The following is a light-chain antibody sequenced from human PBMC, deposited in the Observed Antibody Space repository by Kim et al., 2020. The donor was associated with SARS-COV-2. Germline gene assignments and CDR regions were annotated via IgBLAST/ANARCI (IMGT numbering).Light chain of an antibody. CDR3: QKYYSDPL. CDR2: AAS. Sequence: SASVGDRVTITCRASQYISNYLAWYQQKAGKVPKLLIYAASTLQSGVSSRFGGTGSGTDFTLTISSLQPEDVATYYCQKYYSDPLFGQGTKVDIK. V-gene: IGKV1-27*01. J-gene: IGKJ1*01. CDR1: QYISNY.